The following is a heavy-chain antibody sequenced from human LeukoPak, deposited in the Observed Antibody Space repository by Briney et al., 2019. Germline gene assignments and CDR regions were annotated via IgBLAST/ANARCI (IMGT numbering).Heavy chain of an antibody. CDR2: ISGSVSGFGSDT. V-gene: IGHV3-21*06. D-gene: IGHD1-1*01. CDR3: KSGGAAPGSFDY. CDR1: GFSFSSYD. J-gene: IGHJ4*02. Sequence: PGGSLRLSCVASGFSFSSYDMSWVRQAPGKGLEWVSGISGSVSGFGSDTKYADSVKGRFTISRDNAKNSLYLQLNSLRVEDTAVYYCKSGGAAPGSFDYWGQGTLVTVSP.